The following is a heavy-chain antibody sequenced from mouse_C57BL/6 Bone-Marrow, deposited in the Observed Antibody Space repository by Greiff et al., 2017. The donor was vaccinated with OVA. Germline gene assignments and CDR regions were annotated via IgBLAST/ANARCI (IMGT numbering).Heavy chain of an antibody. Sequence: QVQLKESGPGLVQPSQSLSITCTVSGFSLTSYGVHWVRQSPGKGLEWLGVIWSGGSTDYNAAFISRLSISKDNSKSQVFFKMNSLQADDTAIYYCARNHYGSSYGAWFAYWGQGTLVTVSA. D-gene: IGHD1-1*01. CDR3: ARNHYGSSYGAWFAY. CDR1: GFSLTSYG. CDR2: IWSGGST. J-gene: IGHJ3*01. V-gene: IGHV2-2*01.